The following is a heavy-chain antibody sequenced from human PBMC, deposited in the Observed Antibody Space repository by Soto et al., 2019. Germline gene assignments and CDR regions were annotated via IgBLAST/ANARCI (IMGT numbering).Heavy chain of an antibody. CDR3: AQDQSYYYDSSGSRAEY. D-gene: IGHD3-22*01. V-gene: IGHV3-23*01. Sequence: EVQLLESGGGLVQPGGSLRLSCAASGFTFSSYAMTWVRQAPGKGLEWVSGIIGSGGSRDYADSVKGRFTISRDNSKNTLYLQMNSLRAEDTALYFCAQDQSYYYDSSGSRAEYWGQGTLVTVSS. J-gene: IGHJ4*02. CDR2: IIGSGGSR. CDR1: GFTFSSYA.